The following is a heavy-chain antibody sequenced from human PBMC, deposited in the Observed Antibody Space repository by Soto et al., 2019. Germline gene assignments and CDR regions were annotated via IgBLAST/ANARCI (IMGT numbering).Heavy chain of an antibody. D-gene: IGHD4-17*01. J-gene: IGHJ4*02. CDR2: IYYSGST. V-gene: IGHV4-39*01. Sequence: SETLSLTCTVSGGSISSSSNYWGWIRQPPGKGLEWIGSIYYSGSTYYNPSLKSRVTISVDTSKNQFSLKLSSVSATDTAVYYCARHFAYGGKTRLDSWGQGTLVTVSS. CDR3: ARHFAYGGKTRLDS. CDR1: GGSISSSSNY.